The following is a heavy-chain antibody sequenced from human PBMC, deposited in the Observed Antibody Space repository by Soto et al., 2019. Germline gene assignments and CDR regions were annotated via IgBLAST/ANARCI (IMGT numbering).Heavy chain of an antibody. CDR3: ARADYGDYYWYFDL. Sequence: QVQLQESGPGLVKPSETLSLTCTVSGGSISSYYWSWIRQPPGKGLEGIGYTYYSGSTNYNPSLKSRVTISVDTSKNQFSLKLSSVTAADTAVYYCARADYGDYYWYFDLWGRGTLVTVSS. CDR1: GGSISSYY. D-gene: IGHD4-17*01. CDR2: TYYSGST. J-gene: IGHJ2*01. V-gene: IGHV4-59*01.